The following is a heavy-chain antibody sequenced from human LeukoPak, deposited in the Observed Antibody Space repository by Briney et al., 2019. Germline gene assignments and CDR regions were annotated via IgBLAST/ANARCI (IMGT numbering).Heavy chain of an antibody. CDR1: GFTFSNFA. V-gene: IGHV3-23*01. CDR3: AKDGNPGYSSGWYDY. Sequence: GGSLRLSCAASGFTFSNFAMSWVRQAPGKGLEWVSALSDDGDNTYYPDSVTGRFTISRDNSKSTLYLQINSLRAEDTAVYYCAKDGNPGYSSGWYDYWGQGALVTVSS. CDR2: LSDDGDNT. D-gene: IGHD6-19*01. J-gene: IGHJ4*02.